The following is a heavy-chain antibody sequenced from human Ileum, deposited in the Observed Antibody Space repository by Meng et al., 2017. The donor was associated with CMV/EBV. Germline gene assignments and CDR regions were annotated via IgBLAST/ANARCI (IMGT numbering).Heavy chain of an antibody. CDR3: ARRRDYYGSGSYYMDV. D-gene: IGHD3-10*01. CDR1: GGSFSGYY. Sequence: GSLRLSCAVYGGSFSGYYWSWIRQPPGKGLEWIGEINHSGSTNYNPSLKSRVTISVDTSKNQFSLKLSSVTAADTAVYYCARRRDYYGSGSYYMDVWGQGTTVAVSS. V-gene: IGHV4-34*01. J-gene: IGHJ6*03. CDR2: INHSGST.